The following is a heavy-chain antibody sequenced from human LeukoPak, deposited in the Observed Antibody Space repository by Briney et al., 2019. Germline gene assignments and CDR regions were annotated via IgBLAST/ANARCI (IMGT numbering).Heavy chain of an antibody. J-gene: IGHJ3*02. CDR2: ISGSGGST. CDR1: GFTFSNYP. Sequence: GSLRLSCAASGFTFSNYPMSWVRQAPGKGLEWVSAISGSGGSTYYADSVKGRFSISRDNSKNTLYLQMNSLRAEDTAVYYCAKENYYDSSGYYRGSAFDIWGQGTMVTVSS. D-gene: IGHD3-22*01. V-gene: IGHV3-23*01. CDR3: AKENYYDSSGYYRGSAFDI.